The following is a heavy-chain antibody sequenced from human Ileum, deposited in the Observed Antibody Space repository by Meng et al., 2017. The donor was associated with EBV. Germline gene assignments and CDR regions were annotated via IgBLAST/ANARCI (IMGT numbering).Heavy chain of an antibody. V-gene: IGHV1-69*01. J-gene: IGHJ4*02. CDR1: GGTFSSYT. D-gene: IGHD6-13*01. Sequence: QVQQFQSGAAVKEAGATVQGSCKASGGTFSSYTISGVRQAPGQGLEWMGGIIPIFGTANYAQKFQGRVTITADESTRTAYMELSCLRSEDTAVYYCARGNGYSSSFYFDYWGQGTLVTVSS. CDR2: IIPIFGTA. CDR3: ARGNGYSSSFYFDY.